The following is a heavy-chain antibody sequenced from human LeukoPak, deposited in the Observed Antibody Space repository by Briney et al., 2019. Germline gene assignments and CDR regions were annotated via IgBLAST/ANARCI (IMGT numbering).Heavy chain of an antibody. J-gene: IGHJ6*03. Sequence: GGSLRLSCAASGFTFSSYGMHWVRQAPGKGLEWVTFIRYDGSNKYYTDSVKGRFTISRDNSYKTLYLQMNSLRAEDTAVYYCAKVGSGYYPPYYYYYMDVWGKGTTVTVSS. V-gene: IGHV3-30*02. D-gene: IGHD3-3*01. CDR2: IRYDGSNK. CDR3: AKVGSGYYPPYYYYYMDV. CDR1: GFTFSSYG.